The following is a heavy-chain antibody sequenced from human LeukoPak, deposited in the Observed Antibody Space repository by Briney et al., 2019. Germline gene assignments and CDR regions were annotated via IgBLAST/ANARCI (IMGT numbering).Heavy chain of an antibody. J-gene: IGHJ4*02. Sequence: GGSLRLSCAASGFXFSSYGMHWVRQAPGKGLEWVAVIWYDGSNKYYADSVKGRFTISRDNSKNTLYLQMNSLRAEDTAVYYCARDRGVRGVIPDYWGQGTLVTVSS. CDR3: ARDRGVRGVIPDY. D-gene: IGHD3-10*01. CDR1: GFXFSSYG. V-gene: IGHV3-33*01. CDR2: IWYDGSNK.